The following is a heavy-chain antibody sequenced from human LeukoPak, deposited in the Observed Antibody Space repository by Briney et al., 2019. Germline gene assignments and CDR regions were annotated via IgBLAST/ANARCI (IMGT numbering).Heavy chain of an antibody. CDR2: ISGSGGST. J-gene: IGHJ4*02. D-gene: IGHD2-2*01. Sequence: PGGSLRLSCAASGFTFSSYAMSWVRQAPGKGLEWVSAISGSGGSTYYADSVKGRFTISRDNSKNTLYLQMNSLRAEDTAVYYCAKLGVSGDCSSTSCLLDYWGQGTLVTVSS. CDR1: GFTFSSYA. V-gene: IGHV3-23*01. CDR3: AKLGVSGDCSSTSCLLDY.